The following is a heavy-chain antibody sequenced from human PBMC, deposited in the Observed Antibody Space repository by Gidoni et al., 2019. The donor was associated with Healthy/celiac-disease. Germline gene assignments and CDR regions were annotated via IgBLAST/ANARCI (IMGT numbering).Heavy chain of an antibody. CDR2: RWDDGSNK. D-gene: IGHD5-12*01. J-gene: IGHJ5*02. CDR3: ARDEGKMATIEYWFDP. Sequence: QVQLVESGGGVVQPGRSLRLSCAASGFTFSSYGVHWVRQAPGKGLEWVGVRWDDGSNKYYADSVKGRFTISRDNSKNTLYLQMNSLRAEDTAGYDWARDEGKMATIEYWFDPWGQGTLVTVSS. V-gene: IGHV3-33*08. CDR1: GFTFSSYG.